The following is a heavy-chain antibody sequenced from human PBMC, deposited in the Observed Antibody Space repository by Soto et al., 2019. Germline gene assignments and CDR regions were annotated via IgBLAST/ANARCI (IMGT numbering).Heavy chain of an antibody. CDR2: ISGSGGST. CDR3: ANPPVDTAMVTTLYYYYYYYMDV. Sequence: PGGSLRLSCAASGFTFSSYAMSWVRQAPGKGLEWVSAISGSGGSTYYADSVKGRFTISRDNSKNTLYLQMNSLRAEDTAVYYCANPPVDTAMVTTLYYYYYYYMDVWGKGTTVTVS. CDR1: GFTFSSYA. D-gene: IGHD5-18*01. V-gene: IGHV3-23*01. J-gene: IGHJ6*03.